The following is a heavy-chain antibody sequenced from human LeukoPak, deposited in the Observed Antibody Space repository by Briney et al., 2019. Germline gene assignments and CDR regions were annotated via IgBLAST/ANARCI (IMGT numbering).Heavy chain of an antibody. J-gene: IGHJ4*02. Sequence: GGSLRLSCAASGFTFSPYWVHWVRQVPGKGLVWVSDINSDGTITHYADSVKGRFTVSRDNAQDTLYLQMNSLRAEDTAVYYCARGTALQDYWGQGTLVTVSS. CDR2: INSDGTIT. CDR3: ARGTALQDY. D-gene: IGHD2-2*02. V-gene: IGHV3-74*01. CDR1: GFTFSPYW.